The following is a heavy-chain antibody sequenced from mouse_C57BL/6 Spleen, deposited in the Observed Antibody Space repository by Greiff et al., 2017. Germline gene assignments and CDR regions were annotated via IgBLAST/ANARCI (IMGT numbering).Heavy chain of an antibody. D-gene: IGHD2-3*01. CDR1: GFSLTSYG. CDR3: ARNNDGYYVRYFDV. J-gene: IGHJ1*03. Sequence: QVQLKESGPGLVQPSQSLSITCTVSGFSLTSYGVHWVRQSPGKGLEWLGVIWSGGSTDYNAAFISRLSISKDNSKSQVFFKMNSLQADDTAIYYCARNNDGYYVRYFDVWGTGTTVTVSS. V-gene: IGHV2-2*01. CDR2: IWSGGST.